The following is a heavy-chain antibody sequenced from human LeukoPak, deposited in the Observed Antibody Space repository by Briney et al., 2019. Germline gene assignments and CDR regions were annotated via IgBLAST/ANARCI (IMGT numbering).Heavy chain of an antibody. J-gene: IGHJ6*03. D-gene: IGHD5-12*01. V-gene: IGHV3-21*01. CDR1: GLTFSSYS. CDR3: ARQAVLGVATTDYYYMDV. CDR2: ISISSSYI. Sequence: GGSLRLSCAASGLTFSSYSMNWVRQAPGKGLEWVSSISISSSYIYYADSVKGRFTISRDNAKNSLYLQMNSLRAEDTAVYYCARQAVLGVATTDYYYMDVWGKGTTVTVSS.